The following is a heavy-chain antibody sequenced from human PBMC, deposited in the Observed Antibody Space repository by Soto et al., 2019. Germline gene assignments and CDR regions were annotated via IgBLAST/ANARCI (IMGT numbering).Heavy chain of an antibody. CDR1: GGSISSSNW. CDR2: IYHSGST. CDR3: ARAYYDSSGYYLFDY. D-gene: IGHD3-22*01. V-gene: IGHV4-4*02. J-gene: IGHJ4*02. Sequence: PSETLSLTCAVSGGSISSSNWWSWVRQPPGKGLEWIGEIYHSGSTNYNPSLKSRVTISVDKSKNQFSLKLSSVTAADTAVYYCARAYYDSSGYYLFDYWGQGTLVTVSS.